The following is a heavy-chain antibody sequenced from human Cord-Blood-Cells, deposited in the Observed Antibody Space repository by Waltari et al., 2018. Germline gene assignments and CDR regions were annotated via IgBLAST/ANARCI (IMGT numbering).Heavy chain of an antibody. CDR3: ARSPGSWYYFDY. Sequence: QVQLQQWGAGLLKQSETLSLTCAVHGGSVSGYYWSWLRQPPGKGLVWIGEINHSGSTNYNPSLKSRVTISVDTSKNQFSLKLSSVTAADTAVYYCARSPGSWYYFDYWGQGTLVTVSS. CDR1: GGSVSGYY. CDR2: INHSGST. V-gene: IGHV4-34*01. J-gene: IGHJ4*02. D-gene: IGHD6-13*01.